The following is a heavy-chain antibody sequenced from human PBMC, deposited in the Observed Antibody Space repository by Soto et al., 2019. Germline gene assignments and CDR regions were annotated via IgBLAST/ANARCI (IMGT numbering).Heavy chain of an antibody. CDR2: IYKSATT. CDR3: ARGRYCLTGRCFPNWFDS. Sequence: PWETLSLTCSVSGDSISNLDYFWAWIRQPPGQALEYIGYIYKSATTYYNPSFESRAAISVDTSKSQFSLNVTSVTAADTAVYFCARGRYCLTGRCFPNWFDSWGQGALVTVSS. V-gene: IGHV4-30-4*01. CDR1: GDSISNLDYF. J-gene: IGHJ5*01. D-gene: IGHD7-27*01.